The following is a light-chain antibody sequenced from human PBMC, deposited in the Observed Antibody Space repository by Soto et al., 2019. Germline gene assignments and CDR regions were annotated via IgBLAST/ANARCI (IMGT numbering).Light chain of an antibody. CDR3: MQALQTPAT. Sequence: DIVMTQSPLSLPVTPGEPASISCRSSQCLLHTNGHSYLDWYLQKPGQSPQLLIYLGSNRASGVPDRFRGSGSGTDFTLRISRVEAEDVGVYYCMQALQTPATFGQGTKLEIK. V-gene: IGKV2-28*01. J-gene: IGKJ2*01. CDR2: LGS. CDR1: QCLLHTNGHSY.